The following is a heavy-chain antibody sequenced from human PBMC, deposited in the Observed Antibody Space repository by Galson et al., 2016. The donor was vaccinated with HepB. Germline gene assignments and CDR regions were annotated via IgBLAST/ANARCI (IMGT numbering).Heavy chain of an antibody. J-gene: IGHJ4*02. CDR3: ARNPNAAATGTWG. V-gene: IGHV3-53*01. CDR2: IYSGGAT. D-gene: IGHD6-13*01. CDR1: GISVSNNY. Sequence: SLRLSCAASGISVSNNYMIWVRQAPGKGLEWVSSIYSGGATHYADSVKGPFTISRDSSKYTLYLQMNSLRAEDTAVYFCARNPNAAATGTWGWGQGTLVTVSS.